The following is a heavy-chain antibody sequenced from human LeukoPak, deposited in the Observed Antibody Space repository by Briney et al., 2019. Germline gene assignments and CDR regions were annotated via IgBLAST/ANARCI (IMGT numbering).Heavy chain of an antibody. CDR3: ASDVGAAAGTAY. Sequence: GGSLRLSCAASGFTFISYWMSWVRQAPGKGLEWVANIKQDGSEKYYVDSVKGRFTISRDNAKKSLYLQMTSLRAEDTAVYYCASDVGAAAGTAYWGQGTLVTVSS. CDR1: GFTFISYW. J-gene: IGHJ4*02. D-gene: IGHD6-13*01. CDR2: IKQDGSEK. V-gene: IGHV3-7*01.